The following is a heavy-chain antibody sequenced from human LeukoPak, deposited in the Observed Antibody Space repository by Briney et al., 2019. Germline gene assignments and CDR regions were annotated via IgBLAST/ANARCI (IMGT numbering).Heavy chain of an antibody. D-gene: IGHD6-13*01. CDR1: GFTFSSYA. V-gene: IGHV3-23*01. Sequence: PGGSLRLSCAASGFTFSSYAMSWVRQAPGKGLEWVSAISGSGGSTYYADSVKGRFTVSRDNSKNTLYLQMNSLRAEDTAVYYCAKPLAAANAFDIWGQGTMVTVSS. CDR2: ISGSGGST. J-gene: IGHJ3*02. CDR3: AKPLAAANAFDI.